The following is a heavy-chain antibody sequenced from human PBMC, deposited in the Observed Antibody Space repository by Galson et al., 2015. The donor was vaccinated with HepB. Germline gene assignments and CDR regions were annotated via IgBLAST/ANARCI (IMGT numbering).Heavy chain of an antibody. J-gene: IGHJ2*01. V-gene: IGHV3-30-3*01. CDR3: ATNIAAASTPPPHWYFDL. CDR2: ISYDGSNK. D-gene: IGHD6-13*01. Sequence: SLRLSCAASGFTFSSYAMHWVRQAPGKGLEWVAVISYDGSNKYYADSVKGRFTISRDNSKNTLYLQMNSLRAEDTAVYYCATNIAAASTPPPHWYFDLWGRGTLVTVSS. CDR1: GFTFSSYA.